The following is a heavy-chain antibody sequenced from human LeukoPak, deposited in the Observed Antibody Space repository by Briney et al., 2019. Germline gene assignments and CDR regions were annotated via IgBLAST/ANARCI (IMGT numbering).Heavy chain of an antibody. CDR2: IIPIFGTA. CDR1: GGTFSSYA. Sequence: SVKVSCKASGGTFSSYAISWVRQAPGQGLEWMGGIIPIFGTANYAQKFQGRVTITADESTSTAYMELSSLRSEDTAVYYCAGWMAKVPTGPHYYYYYYMDVWGKGTTVTISS. D-gene: IGHD5-24*01. CDR3: AGWMAKVPTGPHYYYYYYMDV. J-gene: IGHJ6*03. V-gene: IGHV1-69*13.